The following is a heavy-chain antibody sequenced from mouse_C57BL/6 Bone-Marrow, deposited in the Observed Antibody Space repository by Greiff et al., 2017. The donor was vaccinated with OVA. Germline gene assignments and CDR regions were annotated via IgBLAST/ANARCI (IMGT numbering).Heavy chain of an antibody. V-gene: IGHV5-4*01. CDR1: GFTFSSYA. J-gene: IGHJ3*01. CDR3: AQTWFAY. Sequence: EVHLVESGGGLVKPGGSLKLSCAASGFTFSSYAMSWVRQTPEKRLEWVATISDGGSYTYYPDNVKGRFTISRDNAKNNLYLQMSHLKSEDTAMYYCAQTWFAYWGQGTLVTVSA. CDR2: ISDGGSYT.